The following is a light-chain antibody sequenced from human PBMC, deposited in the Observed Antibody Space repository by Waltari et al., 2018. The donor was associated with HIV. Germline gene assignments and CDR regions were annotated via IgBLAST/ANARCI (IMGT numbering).Light chain of an antibody. CDR3: CAYAAGHVSYV. CDR1: TSDVGFYDY. J-gene: IGLJ1*01. V-gene: IGLV2-11*01. Sequence: QSALTQPPSVSGSPGQSVSIPCSGPTSDVGFYDYVSWYQQYPGKAPKLIIFDVNQRPSGVPERFSGSKSGNTASLTISGLQTEDEADYFCCAYAAGHVSYVFGNGTAVAVL. CDR2: DVN.